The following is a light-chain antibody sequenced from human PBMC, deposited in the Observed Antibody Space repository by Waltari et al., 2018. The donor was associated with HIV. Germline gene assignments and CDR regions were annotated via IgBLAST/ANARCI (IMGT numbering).Light chain of an antibody. CDR2: GAS. CDR3: QQYDYWPPWT. Sequence: EVLLTQSPATLSVSPGDRTTLSCRASQSVRTNLAWYQQRPGQPPRLLIYGASTRATGIAARFSGSGSGKEFTLTINSLQSEDYAVYYCQQYDYWPPWTFGQGTKVEMK. J-gene: IGKJ1*01. CDR1: QSVRTN. V-gene: IGKV3-15*01.